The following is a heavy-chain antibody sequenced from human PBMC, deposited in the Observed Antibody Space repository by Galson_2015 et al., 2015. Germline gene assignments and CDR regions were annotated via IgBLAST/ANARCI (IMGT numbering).Heavy chain of an antibody. CDR2: IYYSGST. CDR3: ARGSTSCYKRRRGCWFDP. Sequence: LSLTCTVSGGSISRYYWSWIRQPPGKGLEWLGYIYYSGSTNYNPSLKSRVTISVDTSKNQFSLKLSSVTAADTAVYYCARGSTSCYKRRRGCWFDPWRQGPLVTVSS. CDR1: GGSISRYY. D-gene: IGHD2-2*02. V-gene: IGHV4-59*01. J-gene: IGHJ5*02.